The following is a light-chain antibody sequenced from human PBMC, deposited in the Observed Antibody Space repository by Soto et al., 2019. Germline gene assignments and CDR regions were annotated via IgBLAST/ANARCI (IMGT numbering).Light chain of an antibody. CDR2: GVS. CDR1: QSVTSS. Sequence: EIMMTQSPATLSVSPGERATLSCRASQSVTSSLAGYQQKPGQAPRLLIYGVSTRATDIPARFSGSGSGTEFTLTITSLKSEDFAVYYCQQYNNGPVTFGQGTKVEIK. V-gene: IGKV3-15*01. J-gene: IGKJ1*01. CDR3: QQYNNGPVT.